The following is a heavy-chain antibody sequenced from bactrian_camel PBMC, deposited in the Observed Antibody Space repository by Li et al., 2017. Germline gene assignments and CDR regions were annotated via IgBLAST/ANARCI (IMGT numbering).Heavy chain of an antibody. D-gene: IGHD3*01. CDR1: RRLYSQWC. J-gene: IGHJ6*01. CDR3: GAAYPGFDYSSGCNFDFPY. Sequence: VQLVESGGGSVQSGGSQRLSCTASRRLYSQWCMAWFRQAPGGEREGIASIYQSTGSTWYADSVKGRFTISQDNAKKSVYLQMDNLKPEDTATYYCGAAYPGFDYSSGCNFDFPYSGQGTQVTVS. V-gene: IGHV3S68*01. CDR2: IYQSTGST.